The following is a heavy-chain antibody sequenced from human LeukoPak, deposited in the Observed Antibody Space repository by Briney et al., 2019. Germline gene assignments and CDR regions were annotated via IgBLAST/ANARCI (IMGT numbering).Heavy chain of an antibody. CDR2: LSLTGDST. V-gene: IGHV3-23*01. J-gene: IGHJ4*02. D-gene: IGHD2-15*01. CDR3: AKRGLRFGYCNGGSCLKPFYFDS. CDR1: GLTFSVHA. Sequence: PGGSLRLSCAASGLTFSVHAMSWVRQVPGKGLEWVSSLSLTGDSTFYADSVKGRFTISRDNSKNTLYLQMNSLRAEDTAVYYCAKRGLRFGYCNGGSCLKPFYFDSWGQGTLVTVSS.